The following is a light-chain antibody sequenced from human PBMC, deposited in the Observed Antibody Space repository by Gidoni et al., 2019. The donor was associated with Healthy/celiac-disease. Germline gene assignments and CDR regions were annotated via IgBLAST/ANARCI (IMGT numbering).Light chain of an antibody. Sequence: AIRMTQSPSSFSASTGDRVTITCRASQGISSYLAWYQQKPGKAPKLLIYAASTLQSGVPSSFSGSGSGTDFTLTISCLQSEDFATYYCQQYYSYPRTFXQXTRLEIK. CDR2: AAS. CDR1: QGISSY. V-gene: IGKV1-8*01. CDR3: QQYYSYPRT. J-gene: IGKJ5*01.